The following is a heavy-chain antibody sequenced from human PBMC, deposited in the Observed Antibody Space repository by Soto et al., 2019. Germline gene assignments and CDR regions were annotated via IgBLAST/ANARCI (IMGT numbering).Heavy chain of an antibody. Sequence: QVQLVESGGDVVQTGRSLRLSCAASGFTLSSYGMHWVRQATGKGLAWVADIWYDGSNKYYADSEKGRFTISRDNSRNRLYLQMNSMRAGDAAVLYCAMDGSCGGGMCNTDQLFDYRGQGPLVTVS. CDR2: IWYDGSNK. CDR3: AMDGSCGGGMCNTDQLFDY. V-gene: IGHV3-33*01. J-gene: IGHJ4*02. CDR1: GFTLSSYG. D-gene: IGHD2-21*01.